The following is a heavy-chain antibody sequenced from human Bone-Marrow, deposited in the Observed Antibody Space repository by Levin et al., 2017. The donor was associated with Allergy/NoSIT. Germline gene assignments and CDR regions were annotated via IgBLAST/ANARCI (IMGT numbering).Heavy chain of an antibody. D-gene: IGHD6-19*01. CDR2: INWNGGST. CDR1: GFTFDDYG. V-gene: IGHV3-20*01. Sequence: GGSLRLSCAASGFTFDDYGMSWVRQAPGKGLEWVSGINWNGGSTGYADSVKGRFTISRDNAKNSLYLQMNSLRAEDTALYHCARTSGLCGRYDCLDYWGQGTLVTVSS. J-gene: IGHJ4*02. CDR3: ARTSGLCGRYDCLDY.